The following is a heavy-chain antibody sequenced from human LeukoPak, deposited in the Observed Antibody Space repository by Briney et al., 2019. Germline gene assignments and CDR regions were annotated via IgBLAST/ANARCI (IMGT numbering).Heavy chain of an antibody. CDR1: GGSISSYY. CDR3: ARDDMWELLHYPGFDY. V-gene: IGHV4-4*07. CDR2: IYTSGST. Sequence: SETLSLTCTVSGGSISSYYWSWIRQPAGKGLEWIGRIYTSGSTNYNPSLKSRVTMSVDTSKNQFSLKLSSVTAADTAVYYCARDDMWELLHYPGFDYWGQGTLVTVSS. D-gene: IGHD1-26*01. J-gene: IGHJ4*02.